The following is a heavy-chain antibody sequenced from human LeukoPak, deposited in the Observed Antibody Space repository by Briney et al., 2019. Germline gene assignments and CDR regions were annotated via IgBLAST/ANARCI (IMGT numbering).Heavy chain of an antibody. D-gene: IGHD3-22*01. CDR1: GFTFSSYA. CDR3: AKPYYYDSSGSPYY. Sequence: GGSLRLSCAASGFTFSSYAMSWVRQAPGKGLEWVSAISGSGGSTYYADSVKGRFTISGDSSKNTLYLQMDSLRAEDTAVYYCAKPYYYDSSGSPYYWGQGTLVTVSS. CDR2: ISGSGGST. V-gene: IGHV3-23*01. J-gene: IGHJ4*02.